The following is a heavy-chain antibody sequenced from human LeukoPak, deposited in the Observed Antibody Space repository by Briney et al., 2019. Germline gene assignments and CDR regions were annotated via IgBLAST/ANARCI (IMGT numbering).Heavy chain of an antibody. CDR3: ARTRLHHNYGSGTNFDY. Sequence: SQTLSLTCAISGDSVSSNSAAWNWIRQSPSRVLEWLGRTYYRTKWYNDYAVSVKSRITINPDTSKNQFSLQVKSVTPEDTAVYYCARTRLHHNYGSGTNFDYWGQGTLVTVSS. CDR2: TYYRTKWYN. CDR1: GDSVSSNSAA. V-gene: IGHV6-1*01. D-gene: IGHD3-10*01. J-gene: IGHJ4*02.